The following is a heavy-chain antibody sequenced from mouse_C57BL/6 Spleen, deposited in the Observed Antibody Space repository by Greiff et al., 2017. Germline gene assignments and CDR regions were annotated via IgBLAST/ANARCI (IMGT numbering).Heavy chain of an antibody. D-gene: IGHD1-1*01. CDR1: GFTITNTY. V-gene: IGHV14-3*01. CDR3: ARGDCGRRGLCFGY. CDR2: IDPANGTT. Sequence: VHLQQSVAELVRPGASVKLSCTASGFTITNTYMHWVKQRPEQGLEWIGRIDPANGTTNYAPKFQGKATLTVATSSTTAYMQLSSLTSEDSAVFYCARGDCGRRGLCFGYWGRGTTVTVSA. J-gene: IGHJ1*01.